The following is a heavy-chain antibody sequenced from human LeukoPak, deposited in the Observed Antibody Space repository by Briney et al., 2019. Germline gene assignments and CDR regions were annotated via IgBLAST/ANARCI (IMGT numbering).Heavy chain of an antibody. Sequence: SETLSLTCTVSGGSISSGGYYWSWIRQPPGKGLEWIGYIYHSGSTYYNPSLKSRVTISVDRSKNQFSLKLSSVTAADTAVYYCARDQIPRGSSGWYVPSDVWGKGTTVTVSS. CDR1: GGSISSGGYY. CDR3: ARDQIPRGSSGWYVPSDV. D-gene: IGHD6-19*01. J-gene: IGHJ6*04. V-gene: IGHV4-30-2*01. CDR2: IYHSGST.